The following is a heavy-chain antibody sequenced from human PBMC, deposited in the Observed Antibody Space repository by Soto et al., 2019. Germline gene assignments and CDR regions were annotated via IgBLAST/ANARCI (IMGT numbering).Heavy chain of an antibody. CDR1: GFTFSSHV. D-gene: IGHD2-15*01. CDR3: ARGPRAAPPHDYGMDV. Sequence: EVQLLESGGGLVQPGGSLRLSCAASGFTFSSHVMNWVRQAPGKGLEWVAAISGGGGTTFYGDSVEGRFTMSRDNSKNPLFLQINSLRAEDTAVYYCARGPRAAPPHDYGMDVGGQGTTVTVSS. V-gene: IGHV3-23*01. CDR2: ISGGGGTT. J-gene: IGHJ6*02.